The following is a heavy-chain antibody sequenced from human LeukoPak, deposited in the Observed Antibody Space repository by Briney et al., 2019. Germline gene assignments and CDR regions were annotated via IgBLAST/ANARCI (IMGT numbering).Heavy chain of an antibody. CDR1: GGSISSSSYY. CDR2: IYTSGST. Sequence: PSETLSLTCTVSGGSISSSSYYWSWIRQPAGKGLEWIGRIYTSGSTNYNPSLKSRVTISVDTSKNQFSLKLSSVTAADTAVYYCASQRPYTGTYYFDYWGQGTLVTVSS. D-gene: IGHD1-1*01. J-gene: IGHJ4*02. CDR3: ASQRPYTGTYYFDY. V-gene: IGHV4-61*02.